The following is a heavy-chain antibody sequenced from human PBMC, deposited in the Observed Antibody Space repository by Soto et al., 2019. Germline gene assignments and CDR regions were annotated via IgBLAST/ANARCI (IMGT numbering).Heavy chain of an antibody. J-gene: IGHJ4*02. D-gene: IGHD6-25*01. CDR3: ARGERQQQRDY. V-gene: IGHV4-4*02. CDR2: IHHSGNS. CDR1: GDSIRSDKW. Sequence: QVQLHESGPGLVKPSGTLSLTCAVSGDSIRSDKWWSWVRQPPGKGLEWIGEIHHSGNSNYNPSLKSRVIISVDKSEHHFSLNLSSVTDADTAVYYCARGERQQQRDYWGQGTLVTVSS.